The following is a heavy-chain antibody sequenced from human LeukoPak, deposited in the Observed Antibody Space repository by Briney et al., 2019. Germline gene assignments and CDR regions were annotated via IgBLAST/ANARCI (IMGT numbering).Heavy chain of an antibody. CDR3: ARDIHDYSNYAGGFDP. D-gene: IGHD4-11*01. V-gene: IGHV4-34*01. CDR2: INHSGST. CDR1: GGSFSGYY. J-gene: IGHJ5*02. Sequence: PSETLSLTCAVYGGSFSGYYWSWIHQPPGKGLEWIGEINHSGSTNYNPSLKSRVTISVDTSKNQFSLKLSSVPAADTAVYYCARDIHDYSNYAGGFDPWGQGTLVTVSS.